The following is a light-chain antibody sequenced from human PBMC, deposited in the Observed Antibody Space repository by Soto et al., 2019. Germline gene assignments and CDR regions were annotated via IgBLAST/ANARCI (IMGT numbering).Light chain of an antibody. J-gene: IGLJ7*01. Sequence: QSVLTQPPSVSGAPGQRVTISCTGSSPNIGAGYDVHWYQQLPGTAPKLLIYGNNNRPSGVPDRFSGSKSGTSASLAITGLQAEDEADYYCQSYDGSLSGAVFGGGTQLTVL. CDR1: SPNIGAGYD. CDR2: GNN. CDR3: QSYDGSLSGAV. V-gene: IGLV1-40*01.